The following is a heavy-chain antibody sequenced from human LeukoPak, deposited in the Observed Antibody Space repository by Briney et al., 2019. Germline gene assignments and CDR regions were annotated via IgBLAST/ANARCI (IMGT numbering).Heavy chain of an antibody. CDR1: GYSFTSYW. CDR2: IYPGDSDT. D-gene: IGHD2-2*03. J-gene: IGHJ4*02. V-gene: IGHV5-51*01. Sequence: GESLKISCKGSGYSFTSYWIGWVRQMPGKGLEWMGIIYPGDSDTRYSPSFQGQVTISADKSISTAYLQWSSLKASDTAMYYCARLTVRSLPDLLGPLDFGFDYWGQGTLVSVSS. CDR3: ARLTVRSLPDLLGPLDFGFDY.